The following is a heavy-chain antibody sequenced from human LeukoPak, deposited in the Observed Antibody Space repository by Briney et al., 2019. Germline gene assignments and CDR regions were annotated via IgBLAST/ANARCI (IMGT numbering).Heavy chain of an antibody. J-gene: IGHJ4*02. D-gene: IGHD6-25*01. CDR1: GYTFTSYG. CDR3: ARGAATDEHFDY. CDR2: ISAYNGNT. Sequence: GASVKVSCKASGYTFTSYGISWVRQAPGQGLEWMGWISAYNGNTIYAQKFQGRVTITADKSTSTAYMELSSLRSEDTAVYYCARGAATDEHFDYWGQGTLVTVSS. V-gene: IGHV1-18*01.